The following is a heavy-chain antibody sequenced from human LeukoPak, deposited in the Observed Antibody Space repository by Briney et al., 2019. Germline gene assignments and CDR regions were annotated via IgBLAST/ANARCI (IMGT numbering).Heavy chain of an antibody. D-gene: IGHD6-19*01. CDR1: GFTFSSYS. V-gene: IGHV3-21*01. CDR2: ISSSNSYI. J-gene: IGHJ4*02. CDR3: ARDQGLLVVAGRFGY. Sequence: GGSLRLSCAASGFTFSSYSMNWVRQAPGKGLGWVSSISSSNSYIYNADSVKGRFTISRDNAKNSLYLQMNSLRAEDTAVYYCARDQGLLVVAGRFGYWGQGTLVTVSS.